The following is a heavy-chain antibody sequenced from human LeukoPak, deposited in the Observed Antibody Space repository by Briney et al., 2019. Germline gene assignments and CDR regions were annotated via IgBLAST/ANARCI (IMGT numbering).Heavy chain of an antibody. D-gene: IGHD3-22*01. Sequence: GSLRLSCAASGFMFSSSGMNWVRQPPGKALEWIGNIFYSGSTYYSPSLKSRVTISLDTSRNQFSLKLNSVTAADTAVYYCAKSNGYGLIDIWGQGTMVTVSS. V-gene: IGHV4-59*12. CDR3: AKSNGYGLIDI. CDR1: GFMFSSSG. CDR2: IFYSGST. J-gene: IGHJ3*02.